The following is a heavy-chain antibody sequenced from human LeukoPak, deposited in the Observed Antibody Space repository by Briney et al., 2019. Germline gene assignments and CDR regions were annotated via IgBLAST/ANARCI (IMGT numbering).Heavy chain of an antibody. CDR2: IIPIFGTA. CDR3: AREGVDTAMEEADYYYMDV. J-gene: IGHJ6*03. CDR1: GGIFSSYA. Sequence: SVKVFCKASGGIFSSYAISWVRQAPGQGLEWMGGIIPIFGTANYAQKFQGGVTITADESTSTAYMELSSLRSEDTAVYYCAREGVDTAMEEADYYYMDVWGKGTTVTVSS. V-gene: IGHV1-69*13. D-gene: IGHD5-18*01.